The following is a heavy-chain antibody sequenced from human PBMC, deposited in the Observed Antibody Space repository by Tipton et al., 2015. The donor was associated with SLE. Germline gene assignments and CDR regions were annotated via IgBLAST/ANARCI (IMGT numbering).Heavy chain of an antibody. Sequence: SLRLSCAASGFRFDDYAMHWVRQAPGKGLEWVSGISWNSGYIGSADSVKGRFTISRDNAKNSLYLEMNSLRAEDTALYYCAKDYKGSRDAFDIWGQGTVVTVSS. D-gene: IGHD6-13*01. CDR2: ISWNSGYI. J-gene: IGHJ3*02. CDR1: GFRFDDYA. V-gene: IGHV3-9*01. CDR3: AKDYKGSRDAFDI.